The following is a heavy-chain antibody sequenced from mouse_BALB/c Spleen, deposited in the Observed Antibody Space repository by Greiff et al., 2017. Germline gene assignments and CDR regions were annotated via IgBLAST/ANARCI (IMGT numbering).Heavy chain of an antibody. CDR2: IYPGGGYT. J-gene: IGHJ3*01. CDR3: ARRERYYGSIAY. CDR1: GYTFTNYW. D-gene: IGHD1-1*01. Sequence: VQLQQSGAELVRPGTSVKMSCKAAGYTFTNYWICWVKQRPGHGLEWIGDIYPGGGYTNYNEKFKGKATLTADTSSSTAYMQLSSLTSEDSAIYYCARRERYYGSIAYWGQGTLVTVSA. V-gene: IGHV1-63*02.